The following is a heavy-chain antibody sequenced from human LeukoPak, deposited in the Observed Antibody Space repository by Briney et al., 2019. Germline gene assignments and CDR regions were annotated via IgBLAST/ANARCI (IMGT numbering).Heavy chain of an antibody. CDR2: ISGSGGST. CDR1: GFTFSTYS. V-gene: IGHV3-23*01. CDR3: AKAHYDIXTGXFDY. J-gene: IGHJ4*02. D-gene: IGHD3-9*01. Sequence: GGSLRLSCVGSGFTFSTYSMTWVRQAPGKGLEWVSAISGSGGSTYYADSVKGRFTISRDNSKNTLYLQMNSLRAEDTAVYYCAKAHYDIXTGXFDYWGQGTLVTVSS.